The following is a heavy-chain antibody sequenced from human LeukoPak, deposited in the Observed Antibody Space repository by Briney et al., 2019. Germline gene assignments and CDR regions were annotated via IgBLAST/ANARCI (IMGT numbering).Heavy chain of an antibody. V-gene: IGHV3-74*01. CDR3: AREAYYYDSTPPV. D-gene: IGHD3-22*01. CDR1: RFTLSSSL. CDR2: INSDGSST. Sequence: GGGLRPSLAGPRFTLSSSLMRWGRPAPREGVGWGSRINSDGSSTSYADSVKGRFTISRDNAKNTLYLQMNSLRAEDTAVYYCAREAYYYDSTPPVWGQGTTVTVSS. J-gene: IGHJ6*02.